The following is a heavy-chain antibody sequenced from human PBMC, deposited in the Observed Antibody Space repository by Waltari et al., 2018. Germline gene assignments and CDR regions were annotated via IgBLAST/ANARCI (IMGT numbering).Heavy chain of an antibody. CDR1: GGSFRGYY. J-gene: IGHJ6*02. CDR3: ARLEDCSGGNCYSANNHPVDV. CDR2: INHAGNT. D-gene: IGHD2-15*01. V-gene: IGHV4-34*01. Sequence: QVHLQQWGAGLLKASETLSLTCAVDGGSFRGYYWSWVRPPPGKGLEWIGEINHAGNTNFNPSLKSRVVISEDTSKSQFYLKLTLVTAADTGVYYCARLEDCSGGNCYSANNHPVDVWGQGTSVTVSS.